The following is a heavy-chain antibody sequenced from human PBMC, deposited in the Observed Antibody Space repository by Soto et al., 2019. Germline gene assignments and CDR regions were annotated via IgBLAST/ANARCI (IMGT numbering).Heavy chain of an antibody. J-gene: IGHJ4*02. CDR2: IYYRGST. CDR1: GGSISSSSYY. V-gene: IGHV4-39*01. Sequence: QLQLQESGPGLVKPSETLSLTCTVSGGSISSSSYYWGWIRQPPGKGLEWIGSIYYRGSTYYHPSXXXXXXXXXXXXXXXXXXXXXXXXXXXXXXXXXXXXGKWEQHLFSTPEYWGQGTLVTVSS. CDR3: XXXGKWEQHLFSTPEY. D-gene: IGHD1-26*01.